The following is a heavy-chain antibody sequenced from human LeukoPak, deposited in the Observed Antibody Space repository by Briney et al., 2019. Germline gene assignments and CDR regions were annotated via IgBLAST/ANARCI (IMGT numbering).Heavy chain of an antibody. CDR3: ARVRHGSGKWFDP. CDR2: IYHSGST. J-gene: IGHJ5*02. V-gene: IGHV4-38-2*02. D-gene: IGHD3-10*01. CDR1: GYSISSGYY. Sequence: PSETLSLTCTVSGYSISSGYYWGWIRQPPGKGLEWIGSIYHSGSTYYNPSLKSRVTISVDTSKTQFSLKLSSVTAADTAVYYCARVRHGSGKWFDPWGQGTLVTVSS.